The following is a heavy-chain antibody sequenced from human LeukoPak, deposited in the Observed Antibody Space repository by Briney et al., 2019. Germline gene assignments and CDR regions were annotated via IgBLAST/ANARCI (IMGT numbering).Heavy chain of an antibody. V-gene: IGHV4-34*01. CDR1: GGSFSNYY. J-gene: IGHJ3*02. D-gene: IGHD3-10*01. CDR3: ARVPPEDSNNNEYYDAFDI. CDR2: INHSGTT. Sequence: PSETLSLTCAVPGGSFSNYYWTWIRQSPGKGLEWIGEINHSGTTVYSPSLKSRVTMSVDTSKTQVSLNVTSVTAADTAIYYCARVPPEDSNNNEYYDAFDIWGQGTVVTVSS.